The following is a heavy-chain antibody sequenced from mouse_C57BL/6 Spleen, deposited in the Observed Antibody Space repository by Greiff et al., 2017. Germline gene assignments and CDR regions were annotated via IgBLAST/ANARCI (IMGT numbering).Heavy chain of an antibody. CDR3: TRAWFAY. J-gene: IGHJ3*01. V-gene: IGHV14-1*01. CDR1: GFNIKDYY. CDR2: IDPEDGDT. Sequence: EVQLQQSGAELVRPGASVKLSCTASGFNIKDYYMHWVKQRPEQGLEWIGRIDPEDGDTEYAPKFQGKDTMTADTSSNTAYLQLSSLTSEDTAVYYCTRAWFAYWGQGTLVTVSA.